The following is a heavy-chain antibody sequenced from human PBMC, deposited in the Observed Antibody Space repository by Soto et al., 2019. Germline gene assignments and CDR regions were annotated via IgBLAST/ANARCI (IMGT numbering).Heavy chain of an antibody. Sequence: PSENLSLTCTVTGGSMNSYYWTWIRQPAGKGLEWIGRVYTSGGTHYNPSLKSRVTISVDTSKNQFSLRLISVTDADTAVYYCARGQRFSDWFDPWGQGTLVTVS. D-gene: IGHD3-3*01. CDR3: ARGQRFSDWFDP. CDR1: GGSMNSYY. CDR2: VYTSGGT. V-gene: IGHV4-4*07. J-gene: IGHJ5*02.